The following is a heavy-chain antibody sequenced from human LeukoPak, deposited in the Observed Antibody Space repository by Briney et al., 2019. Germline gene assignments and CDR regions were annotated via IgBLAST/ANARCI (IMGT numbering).Heavy chain of an antibody. CDR3: ARPLPYDYGDYEDY. V-gene: IGHV4-39*01. J-gene: IGHJ4*02. Sequence: SEALSLTCTVSGGSISSSSYYWGWIRQPPGKGLEWIGSIYYSGRTYYHPSLKSRVTISVDTSKNQFSLKLSSVTAADTAVYYCARPLPYDYGDYEDYWGQGTLVTVSS. CDR2: IYYSGRT. CDR1: GGSISSSSYY. D-gene: IGHD4-17*01.